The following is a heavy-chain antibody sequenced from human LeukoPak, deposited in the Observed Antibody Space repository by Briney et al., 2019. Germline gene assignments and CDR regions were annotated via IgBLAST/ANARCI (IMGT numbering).Heavy chain of an antibody. CDR3: ASYPTPPSGDFPDY. J-gene: IGHJ4*02. CDR2: INHSGST. CDR1: GGSFSGYY. V-gene: IGHV4-34*01. D-gene: IGHD7-27*01. Sequence: PSETLSLTCAVYGGSFSGYYWSWIRQPPGKGLEWIGEINHSGSTNYNPSLKSRVTISVDTSKNQFSLKLSSVTAADTAIYYCASYPTPPSGDFPDYWGQGTLVTVSS.